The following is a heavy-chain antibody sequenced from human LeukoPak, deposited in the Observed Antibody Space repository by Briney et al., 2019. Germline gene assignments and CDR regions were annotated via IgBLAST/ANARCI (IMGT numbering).Heavy chain of an antibody. J-gene: IGHJ4*02. CDR1: GYTFTSYG. Sequence: ASVKASCKASGYTFTSYGISWVRQAPGQGLEWMGWISAYNGNTNYAQKLQGRVTMTTDTSTSTADMELRSLRSDDTAVYYCAREIGITIFGVVRDYWGQGTLVTVSS. V-gene: IGHV1-18*01. D-gene: IGHD3-3*01. CDR2: ISAYNGNT. CDR3: AREIGITIFGVVRDY.